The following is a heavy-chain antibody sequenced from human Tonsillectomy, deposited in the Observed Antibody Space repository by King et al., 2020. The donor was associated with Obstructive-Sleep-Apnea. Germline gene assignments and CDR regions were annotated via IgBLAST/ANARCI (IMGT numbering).Heavy chain of an antibody. CDR3: ARGLRGGSNWYYFDV. CDR1: GGTFTNFA. CDR2: IIPKFGTP. J-gene: IGHJ4*02. V-gene: IGHV1-69*01. D-gene: IGHD4-11*01. Sequence: VQLVQSGAEVKKPGSSVKVSCRASGGTFTNFAMTWLRQAPGQAPERMGAIIPKFGTPNYAQKFQGRVTIAADESTNTASMEVTSLRSDDTAVYYCARGLRGGSNWYYFDVWGQGTLVTVSS.